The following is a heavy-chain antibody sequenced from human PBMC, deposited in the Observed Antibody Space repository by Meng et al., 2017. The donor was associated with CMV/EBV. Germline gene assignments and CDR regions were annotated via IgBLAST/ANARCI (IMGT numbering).Heavy chain of an antibody. J-gene: IGHJ5*02. D-gene: IGHD4-11*01. V-gene: IGHV3-30*02. CDR3: ARHYSNLKGGWFDP. CDR1: GFTFSSYG. Sequence: GGSLRLSCAASGFTFSSYGMHWVRQAPGKGLEWVAFIRYDGSNKYYADSVKGRFTISRDNSKNTLYLQMNSLRSDDTAVYYCARHYSNLKGGWFDPWGQGTLVTVSS. CDR2: IRYDGSNK.